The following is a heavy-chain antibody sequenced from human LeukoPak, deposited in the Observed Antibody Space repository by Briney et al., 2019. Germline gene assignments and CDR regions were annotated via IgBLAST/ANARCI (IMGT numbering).Heavy chain of an antibody. CDR3: ARGPYDSSSGPNRLFDY. V-gene: IGHV1-69*05. CDR2: IIPIFGTA. CDR1: GGTFSSYG. D-gene: IGHD3-22*01. J-gene: IGHJ4*02. Sequence: GASVKVSCEASGGTFSSYGVSWVRQAPGQGLEWMGRIIPIFGTANYAQKFQGRVTITTDESTSTAYMELSSLRSEDTAVYYCARGPYDSSSGPNRLFDYWGQGTLVTVSS.